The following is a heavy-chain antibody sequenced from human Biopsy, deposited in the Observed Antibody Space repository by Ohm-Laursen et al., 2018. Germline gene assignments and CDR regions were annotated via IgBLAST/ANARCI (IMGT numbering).Heavy chain of an antibody. CDR2: IWYDGSNE. CDR1: GFTFSVYA. D-gene: IGHD1-26*01. V-gene: IGHV3-33*01. CDR3: ARDPIVGSKADGMDV. J-gene: IGHJ6*02. Sequence: SLRLSCTASGFTFSVYAMHWVRQAPGKGLEWVSIIWYDGSNEYYADSVKGRFTISRDNSKNTVFLQMSSLRAEDTVVYYCARDPIVGSKADGMDVWGQGTTVTVSS.